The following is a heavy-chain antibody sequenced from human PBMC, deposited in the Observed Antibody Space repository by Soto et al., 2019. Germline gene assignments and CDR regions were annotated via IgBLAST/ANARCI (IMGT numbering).Heavy chain of an antibody. V-gene: IGHV4-4*02. CDR2: IYHSGST. Sequence: QVQLQESGPGLVKPSGTLSLTCAVSGGSISSSNWWSWVRQPPGKGLEWIGEIYHSGSTNYNPSLKSRVTISVDKSTNQFSLKLSSVTAADTAVYYCARDKLYSSSSVWFDPWGQGTLVTVSS. CDR3: ARDKLYSSSSVWFDP. CDR1: GGSISSSNW. D-gene: IGHD6-6*01. J-gene: IGHJ5*02.